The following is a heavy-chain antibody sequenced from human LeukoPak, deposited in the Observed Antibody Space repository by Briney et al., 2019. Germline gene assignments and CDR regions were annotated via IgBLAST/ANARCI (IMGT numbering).Heavy chain of an antibody. D-gene: IGHD6-13*01. CDR3: AKDKSWSLDY. Sequence: GRSLRLSGAASGFTLSTYGIHWVRQAPGKGLEWVAVISNDGNNKYYADSVKGRFTISRDISKNTLFLQMNSLRTEDAAVYYCAKDKSWSLDYWGQGTLVTVSS. CDR1: GFTLSTYG. J-gene: IGHJ4*02. V-gene: IGHV3-30*18. CDR2: ISNDGNNK.